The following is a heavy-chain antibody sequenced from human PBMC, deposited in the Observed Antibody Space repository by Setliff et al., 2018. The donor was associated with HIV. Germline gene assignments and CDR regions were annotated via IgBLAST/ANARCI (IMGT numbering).Heavy chain of an antibody. CDR2: ISSSAGCT. D-gene: IGHD3-22*01. V-gene: IGHV3-23*01. Sequence: GGSLRLSCAASGFTFSSYAMSWVRQTPGKGLEWVSFISSSAGCTYYSDSVKGRFTISRDNSKNMLYLQMNSLRADEPAVYYCVRDLVYYYDNSGSFYVAEYFQHWGQGTLVTVSS. J-gene: IGHJ1*01. CDR1: GFTFSSYA. CDR3: VRDLVYYYDNSGSFYVAEYFQH.